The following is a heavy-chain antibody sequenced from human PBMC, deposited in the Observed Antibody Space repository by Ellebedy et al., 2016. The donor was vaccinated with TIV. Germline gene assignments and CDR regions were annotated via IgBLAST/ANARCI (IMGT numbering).Heavy chain of an antibody. CDR1: GFTFSSYSM. Sequence: ESLKISCAASGFTFSSYSMNWVRQPPGKGLEWIGEIYHSGSTNYNPSLKSRVTMSVDKSKNQFSLKLSSVTAADTAVYYCARNEYSSSASPVWGQGTLVTVSS. D-gene: IGHD6-6*01. V-gene: IGHV4/OR15-8*01. J-gene: IGHJ4*02. CDR2: IYHSGST. CDR3: ARNEYSSSASPV.